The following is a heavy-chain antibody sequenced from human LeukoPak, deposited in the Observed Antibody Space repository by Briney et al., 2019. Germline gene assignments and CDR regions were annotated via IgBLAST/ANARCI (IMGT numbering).Heavy chain of an antibody. CDR1: GGSISSGDYY. CDR3: ARFRRYDYDSSLFDP. D-gene: IGHD3-10*01. CDR2: IYYSGST. V-gene: IGHV4-30-4*01. Sequence: SETLSLPCTVSGGSISSGDYYWSWIRQPPGKGLEWIGYIYYSGSTYYNPSLKSRVTISVDTSKNQFSLKLSSVTAADTAVYYCARFRRYDYDSSLFDPWGQGTLVTVSS. J-gene: IGHJ5*02.